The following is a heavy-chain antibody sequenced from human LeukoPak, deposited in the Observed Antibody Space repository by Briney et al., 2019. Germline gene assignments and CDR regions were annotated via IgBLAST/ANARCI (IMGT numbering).Heavy chain of an antibody. CDR1: GDSISTDY. CDR2: ISYTGNT. CDR3: ARVGRGDQTWGSYSFDY. D-gene: IGHD3-16*01. V-gene: IGHV4-59*01. J-gene: IGHJ4*02. Sequence: SETLSLTCSVSGDSISTDYWSWIPQPPGKGLEWIGYISYTGNTKYNPSLQSRVTIPLDTSKTQFSLNLSSVTAADAAIYYCARVGRGDQTWGSYSFDYWGQGTLVTVSS.